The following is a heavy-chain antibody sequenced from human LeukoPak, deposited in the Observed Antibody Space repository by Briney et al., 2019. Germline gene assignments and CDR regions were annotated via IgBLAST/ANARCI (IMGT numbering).Heavy chain of an antibody. J-gene: IGHJ2*01. CDR1: GFTVSTNY. V-gene: IGHV3-53*01. CDR3: ARVGDHFHWYLDL. Sequence: GGSLRLSCAASGFTVSTNYMNWVRQAPGKGLEWVSLLYSGSDTYYADSVKGRFTISTDSSKNILSHQMNNLRAEDTAVDFCARVGDHFHWYLDLWGRGTLVTVSS. D-gene: IGHD3-10*01. CDR2: LYSGSDT.